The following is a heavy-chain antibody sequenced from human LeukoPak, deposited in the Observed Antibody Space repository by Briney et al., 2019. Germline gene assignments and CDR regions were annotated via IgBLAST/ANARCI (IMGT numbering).Heavy chain of an antibody. D-gene: IGHD3-16*01. J-gene: IGHJ4*02. Sequence: PGRSLRLSCAASGFTFSSYAMHWVRQAPGKGLEWVAFVRYDGSNKYYAGSVKGRFTISRDNSKNTLYLQMNSLRAEDTAVYYCAVGGHDYWGQGTLVTVSS. CDR1: GFTFSSYA. CDR3: AVGGHDY. CDR2: VRYDGSNK. V-gene: IGHV3-30*04.